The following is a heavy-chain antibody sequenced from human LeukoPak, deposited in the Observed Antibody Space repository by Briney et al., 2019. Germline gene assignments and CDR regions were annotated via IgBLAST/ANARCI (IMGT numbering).Heavy chain of an antibody. CDR2: ISYDGSNK. D-gene: IGHD3-22*01. Sequence: GGSLRLSCAASGFTFSSYAMHWVRQAPGKGLEWVAVISYDGSNKYYADSVKGRFTISRDNSKNTLYLQMNSLRAEDTAVYYCAKDGRVNYYDSSGYSGPDYWGQGTLVTVSS. J-gene: IGHJ4*02. V-gene: IGHV3-30-3*01. CDR3: AKDGRVNYYDSSGYSGPDY. CDR1: GFTFSSYA.